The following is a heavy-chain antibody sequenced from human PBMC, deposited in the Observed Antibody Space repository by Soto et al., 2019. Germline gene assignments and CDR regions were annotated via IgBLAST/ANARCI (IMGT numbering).Heavy chain of an antibody. CDR3: ARGNGGRWLQLDY. V-gene: IGHV1-69*12. D-gene: IGHD5-12*01. Sequence: QVQLVQSGAEVKKPGSSVKVSCKASGGTFSSYAISWVRQAPGQGLEWMGGIIPIFGTANYAQKFQGRVPMTADESTGTAYMELSSRRSEDTAVYYCARGNGGRWLQLDYWGQGTLVTVSS. CDR1: GGTFSSYA. J-gene: IGHJ4*02. CDR2: IIPIFGTA.